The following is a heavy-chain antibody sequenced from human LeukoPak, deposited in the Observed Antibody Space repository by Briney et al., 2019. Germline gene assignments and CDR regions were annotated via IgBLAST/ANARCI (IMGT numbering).Heavy chain of an antibody. Sequence: GGSLRLSCAASGFTVSSNYMNWARQAPGKGLEWVASINHNGNVNYYVDPVKGRFTISRDNAKNSLYLQMSNLRAEDTAVYFCARGGGLDVWGQGATVTVSS. V-gene: IGHV3-7*03. CDR3: ARGGGLDV. D-gene: IGHD3-16*01. CDR2: INHNGNVN. CDR1: GFTVSSNY. J-gene: IGHJ6*02.